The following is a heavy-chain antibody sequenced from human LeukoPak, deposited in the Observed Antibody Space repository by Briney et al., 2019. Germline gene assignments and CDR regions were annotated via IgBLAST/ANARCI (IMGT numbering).Heavy chain of an antibody. V-gene: IGHV3-7*03. CDR2: IKPDGSDK. J-gene: IGHJ5*02. D-gene: IGHD6-13*01. CDR3: AKDVIAAAGRWFDP. CDR1: GFTFSTYW. Sequence: GGSLRLSCEASGFTFSTYWMSWVRQAPGKGPECVANIKPDGSDKYYMDSMEGRFTISRDNAKNSLYLQMNNLRAEDTAVYYCAKDVIAAAGRWFDPWGQGTLVTVSS.